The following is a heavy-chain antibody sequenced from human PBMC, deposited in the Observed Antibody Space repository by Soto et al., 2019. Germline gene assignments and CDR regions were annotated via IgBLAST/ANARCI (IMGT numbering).Heavy chain of an antibody. CDR3: AKEGSGSYLPYYGMGV. D-gene: IGHD1-26*01. CDR2: ISGNDGST. CDR1: GFPFSSYA. Sequence: LRLSCAASGFPFSSYAMSWVRQAPWKGLEWVSAISGNDGSTYYADSVKGRFTISRDNSKNTLFLQMNSLRAEDTAVYYCAKEGSGSYLPYYGMGVWGQGTTVTVSS. V-gene: IGHV3-23*01. J-gene: IGHJ6*02.